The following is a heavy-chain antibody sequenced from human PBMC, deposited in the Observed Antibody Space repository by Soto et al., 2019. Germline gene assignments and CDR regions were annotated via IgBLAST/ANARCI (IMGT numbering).Heavy chain of an antibody. V-gene: IGHV3-9*01. D-gene: IGHD3-22*01. CDR3: AKGRGDSGYYSLFDY. CDR2: ISWNSGHI. Sequence: GGSLRLSCAASGFTFDDYAMRWVRQPPGKGLEWVSSISWNSGHIGYTDSVKGRFTISRDNAKNSLYLQMNSLRSEDTALYYCAKGRGDSGYYSLFDYWGQGTLVTVSS. J-gene: IGHJ4*02. CDR1: GFTFDDYA.